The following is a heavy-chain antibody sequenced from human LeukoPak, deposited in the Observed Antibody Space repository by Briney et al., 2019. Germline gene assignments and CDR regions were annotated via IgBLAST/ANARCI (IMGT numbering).Heavy chain of an antibody. V-gene: IGHV1-8*01. CDR3: ARGPYYDILTGYLLDY. J-gene: IGHJ4*02. CDR1: GYTFTSYD. D-gene: IGHD3-9*01. Sequence: APVKVSCKASGYTFTSYDINWVRQATGQGLEWMGWMNPNSGNTGYAQKFQGRVTMTRNTSISTAYMELSSLRSEDTAVYYCARGPYYDILTGYLLDYWGQGTLVTVSS. CDR2: MNPNSGNT.